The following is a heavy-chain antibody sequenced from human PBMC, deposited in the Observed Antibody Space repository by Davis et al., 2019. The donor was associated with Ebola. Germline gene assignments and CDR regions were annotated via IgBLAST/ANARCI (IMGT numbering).Heavy chain of an antibody. J-gene: IGHJ4*02. D-gene: IGHD1-7*01. CDR3: AKDLGETGTTPFDY. Sequence: PGGSLRLSCAASGFTFDDYAMHWVRQAPGKGLEWVSGISWNSGSIGYADSVKGRFTISRDNAKNSLYLQMNSLRAEDTALYYCAKDLGETGTTPFDYWGQGTLVTVSS. CDR1: GFTFDDYA. CDR2: ISWNSGSI. V-gene: IGHV3-9*01.